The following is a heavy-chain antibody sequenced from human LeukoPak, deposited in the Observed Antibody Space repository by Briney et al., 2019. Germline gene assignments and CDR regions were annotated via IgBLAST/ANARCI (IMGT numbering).Heavy chain of an antibody. CDR3: ARGENDYGDY. CDR1: GGSISSGSYY. Sequence: SETLSLTCTVSGGSISSGSYYWSWIRQPPGKGLEWIGEINHSGSTNYNPSLKSRVTISVDTSKNQFSLKLSSVTAADTAVYYCARGENDYGDYFGQGTLVTVPS. V-gene: IGHV4-39*07. J-gene: IGHJ4*02. CDR2: INHSGST.